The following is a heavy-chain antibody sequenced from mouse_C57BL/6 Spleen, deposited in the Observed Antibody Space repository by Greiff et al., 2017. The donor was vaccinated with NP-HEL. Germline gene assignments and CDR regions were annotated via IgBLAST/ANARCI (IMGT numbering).Heavy chain of an antibody. J-gene: IGHJ1*03. D-gene: IGHD1-1*01. CDR3: ARHGYYYGSSYYWYFDV. CDR1: GYTFTEYT. V-gene: IGHV1-62-2*01. Sequence: VKLVESGAELVKPGASVKLSCKASGYTFTEYTIHWVKQRSGQGLEWIGWFYPGSGSIKYNEKFKDKATLTADKSSSTVYMELSRLTSEDSAVYFCARHGYYYGSSYYWYFDVWGTGTTVTVSS. CDR2: FYPGSGSI.